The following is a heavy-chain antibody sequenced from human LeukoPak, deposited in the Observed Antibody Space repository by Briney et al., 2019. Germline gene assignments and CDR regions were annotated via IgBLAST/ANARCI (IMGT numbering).Heavy chain of an antibody. CDR3: AKHTGSGSSSADCFDI. D-gene: IGHD1-26*01. Sequence: GGSLRLSCAASGFTFSSYAMSWVRQAPGKGLEWVSAISGSGGATTTADSVKGRFTISRDNSKNTVYLQMNSLRAEDTAVYYCAKHTGSGSSSADCFDIWGQGAVVTVSS. CDR2: ISGSGGAT. J-gene: IGHJ3*02. V-gene: IGHV3-23*01. CDR1: GFTFSSYA.